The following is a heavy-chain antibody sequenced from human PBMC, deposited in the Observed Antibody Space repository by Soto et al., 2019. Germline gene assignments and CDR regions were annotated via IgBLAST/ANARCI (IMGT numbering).Heavy chain of an antibody. CDR2: ISYDGTNK. CDR3: ATPREISMIVAVAFQH. Sequence: QVQLVESGGGVVQPGRSLRLSCAASGFNFRSYAMHWVRQIPGKGLEEVAIISYDGTNKYYADSVKGRFTISRDNSKNTLYLQMNSLRTEDTAVYYCATPREISMIVAVAFQHWGQGTLVTVSS. D-gene: IGHD3-22*01. CDR1: GFNFRSYA. V-gene: IGHV3-30-3*01. J-gene: IGHJ1*01.